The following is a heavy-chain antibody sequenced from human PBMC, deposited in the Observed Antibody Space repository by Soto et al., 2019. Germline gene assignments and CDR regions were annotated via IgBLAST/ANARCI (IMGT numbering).Heavy chain of an antibody. CDR3: ARVYYGSGSYSFDY. V-gene: IGHV4-30-2*01. CDR1: GGSISSGGYS. J-gene: IGHJ4*02. Sequence: QLQLQESGSGLVKPSQTLSLTCAVSGGSISSGGYSWSWIRQPPGKGLEWIGYIYHSGSTYYNPSLKSRVTISVDRSKNQFSLKLSSVTAADTAVYYCARVYYGSGSYSFDYWGQGTLVTVSS. D-gene: IGHD3-10*01. CDR2: IYHSGST.